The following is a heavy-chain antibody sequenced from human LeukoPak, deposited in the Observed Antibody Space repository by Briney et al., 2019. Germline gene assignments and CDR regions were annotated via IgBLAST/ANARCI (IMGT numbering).Heavy chain of an antibody. J-gene: IGHJ4*02. D-gene: IGHD3-22*01. Sequence: GASVKVPCKASGYTFTGHYMHWVRQAPGQGLEWMGWINPNSGGTNYAQKFQGRVTMTRDTSISTAYMELSRLRSDDTAVYYCARGAHYHDSSEGYDYWGQGTLVTVSS. CDR3: ARGAHYHDSSEGYDY. CDR2: INPNSGGT. CDR1: GYTFTGHY. V-gene: IGHV1-2*02.